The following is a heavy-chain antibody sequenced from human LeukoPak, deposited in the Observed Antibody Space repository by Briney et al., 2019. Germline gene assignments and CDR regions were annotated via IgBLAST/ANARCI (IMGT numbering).Heavy chain of an antibody. CDR2: ITSDGVRT. D-gene: IGHD5-12*01. J-gene: IGHJ4*02. CDR1: GFTFSSYA. CDR3: ASPYSGYDYNFDH. V-gene: IGHV3-64D*06. Sequence: GGSLTLSCSASGFTFSSYAMHWVRQAPGKGLEYVSAITSDGVRTSYADSVKGRFTLSRDNSKNTLYLQMSSLRAEDTAVYYCASPYSGYDYNFDHWGQGTLVTVSS.